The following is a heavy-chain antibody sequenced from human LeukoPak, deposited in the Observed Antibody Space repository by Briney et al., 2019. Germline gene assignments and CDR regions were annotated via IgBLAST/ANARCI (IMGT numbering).Heavy chain of an antibody. D-gene: IGHD5-18*01. CDR1: VYTLTGYY. CDR2: INPNSGGT. CDR3: ARDSVRSRLPSSFNSYGFGY. Sequence: SVTVSCQASVYTLTGYYMHWLGQAPGQELAWMGCINPNSGGTNNAQKFQGRVTMTRDTSISTAYMERSRLRSDDTAVYYCARDSVRSRLPSSFNSYGFGYWGQGTLVTVSS. J-gene: IGHJ4*02. V-gene: IGHV1-2*02.